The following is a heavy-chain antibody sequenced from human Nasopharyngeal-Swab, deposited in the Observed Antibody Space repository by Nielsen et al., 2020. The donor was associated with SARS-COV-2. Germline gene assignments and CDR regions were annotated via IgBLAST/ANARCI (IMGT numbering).Heavy chain of an antibody. J-gene: IGHJ2*01. CDR1: GASISRYY. D-gene: IGHD4-17*01. Sequence: SETLSLTCSVSGASISRYYWSWIRQSPGKGLEWIGYIYYSGGTDYNPSLKSRVTISLDTSKSQFSLKLNSVTAADTAVYYCARGLMTTVTTYWYFDLWGRGTLVTVSS. CDR3: ARGLMTTVTTYWYFDL. V-gene: IGHV4-59*01. CDR2: IYYSGGT.